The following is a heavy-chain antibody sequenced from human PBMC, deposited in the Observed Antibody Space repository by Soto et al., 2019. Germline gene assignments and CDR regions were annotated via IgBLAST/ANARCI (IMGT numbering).Heavy chain of an antibody. D-gene: IGHD3-22*01. V-gene: IGHV1-69*01. Sequence: QVQLVQSGAEVKKPGSSVKVSCKASGGTFSSYAISWVRQAPGQGLEWMGGIIPIFGTANYAQKFQGRVTITADESTSTAYMELSSLRSEDTAVYYCARVGPYYYDSSGHFDIWGQGTMFTVSS. J-gene: IGHJ3*02. CDR3: ARVGPYYYDSSGHFDI. CDR2: IIPIFGTA. CDR1: GGTFSSYA.